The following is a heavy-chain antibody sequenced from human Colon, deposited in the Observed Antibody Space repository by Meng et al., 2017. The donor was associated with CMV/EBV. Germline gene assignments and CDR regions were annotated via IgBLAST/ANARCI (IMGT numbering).Heavy chain of an antibody. J-gene: IGHJ4*02. D-gene: IGHD5-24*01. Sequence: GESLEISCAASGFTVSSNYMSWVRQAPGKGLEWVSVIYSGGSTYYADSVKGRFTISRDNSKNTLYLQMNSLRAEDTAVYYCARGLDFDGYNPPDYWGQGTLVTVSS. CDR2: IYSGGST. V-gene: IGHV3-53*01. CDR3: ARGLDFDGYNPPDY. CDR1: GFTVSSNY.